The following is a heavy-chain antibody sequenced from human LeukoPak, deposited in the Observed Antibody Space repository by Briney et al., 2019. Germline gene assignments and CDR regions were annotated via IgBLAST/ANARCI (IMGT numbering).Heavy chain of an antibody. CDR2: ISGSGGST. CDR3: AKARRSGCSSTSCYPFDY. Sequence: PGGSLRLSCAASGFTFSTYAMSWVRQAPGKGLEWVSGISGSGGSTYYADSVKGRFTISRDNSKNTLNLQMNSLTDEDTAVYYCAKARRSGCSSTSCYPFDYWGQGTLVTVSS. J-gene: IGHJ4*02. D-gene: IGHD2-2*01. V-gene: IGHV3-23*01. CDR1: GFTFSTYA.